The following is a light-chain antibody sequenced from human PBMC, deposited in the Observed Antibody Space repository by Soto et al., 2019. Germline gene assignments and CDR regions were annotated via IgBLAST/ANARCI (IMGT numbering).Light chain of an antibody. CDR3: QHYNNWPPWT. CDR2: GAS. V-gene: IGKV3-15*01. Sequence: EIVMTQSPVTLSVSPGERATLSCRASQSVRSNLAWYQQKPGQAPRLLIYGASTRATGVPARFSGSGSGTEFTLTISSLHSEDFAVYYCQHYNNWPPWTFGQGTKVEIK. CDR1: QSVRSN. J-gene: IGKJ1*01.